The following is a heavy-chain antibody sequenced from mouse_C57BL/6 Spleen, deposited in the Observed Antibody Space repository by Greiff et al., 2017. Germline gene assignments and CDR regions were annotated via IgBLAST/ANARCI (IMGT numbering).Heavy chain of an antibody. CDR1: GFNIKDDY. CDR2: IDPENGDT. J-gene: IGHJ2*01. V-gene: IGHV14-4*01. Sequence: EVQLQQSGAELVRPGASVKLSCTASGFNIKDDYMHWVKQRPEQGLEWIGWIDPENGDTEYASKFQGKATITADTSSNTAYLQLSSLTSEDTAVYYCTRSYYGSSYWGYWGQGTTLTVSS. CDR3: TRSYYGSSYWGY. D-gene: IGHD1-1*01.